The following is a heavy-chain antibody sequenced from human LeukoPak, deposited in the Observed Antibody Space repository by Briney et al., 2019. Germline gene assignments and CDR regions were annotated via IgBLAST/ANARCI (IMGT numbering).Heavy chain of an antibody. V-gene: IGHV3-23*01. J-gene: IGHJ4*02. CDR1: GFTFTSDA. CDR3: AREKYYYDSSGYFDY. CDR2: TVSRGTT. D-gene: IGHD3-22*01. Sequence: GGSLRLSCVASGFTFTSDAMNWVRQAPGKGLEWVSSTVSRGTTQYADSVKGRFTVSRDTSKNTLYLQMNSLRADDTAVYYCAREKYYYDSSGYFDYWGQGTLVTVSS.